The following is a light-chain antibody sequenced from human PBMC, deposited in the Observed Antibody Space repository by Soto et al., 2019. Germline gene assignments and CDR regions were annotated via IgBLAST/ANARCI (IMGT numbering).Light chain of an antibody. Sequence: DVQMTQSPSSLSAFVGDRVTITCRASQGIAPYLAWFQQKPGKVPKLLIYATSTLQSGVPSRFSGSGSGTAFTLTISSLQPEDVATYYCQKYNTAPLTFGGETKVEIK. J-gene: IGKJ4*01. CDR3: QKYNTAPLT. CDR1: QGIAPY. CDR2: ATS. V-gene: IGKV1-27*01.